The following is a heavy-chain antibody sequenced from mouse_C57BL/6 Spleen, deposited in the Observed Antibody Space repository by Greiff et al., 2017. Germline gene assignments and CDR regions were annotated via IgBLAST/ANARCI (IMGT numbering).Heavy chain of an antibody. CDR1: GYTFTSYW. CDR3: ARAGRDYFDY. CDR2: IHPNSGST. Sequence: QVQLQQSGAELVKPGASVKLSCKASGYTFTSYWMHWVKQRPGQGLEWIGMIHPNSGSTNYNEKFKSKATLTVDKSSSTAYMQLSSLTSEDSAVYYCARAGRDYFDYWGRGTTLTVSS. J-gene: IGHJ2*01. V-gene: IGHV1-64*01. D-gene: IGHD4-1*01.